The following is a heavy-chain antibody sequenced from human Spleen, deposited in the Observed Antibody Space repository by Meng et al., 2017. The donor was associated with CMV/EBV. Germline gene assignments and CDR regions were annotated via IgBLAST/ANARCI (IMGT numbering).Heavy chain of an antibody. V-gene: IGHV1-2*02. Sequence: ASVKVSCKASGYTFTGSYIHWVRQAPGLGLEWLGWINPNSGATKYAQKFQGRVTMTRDTSISIAYMELTGLKSDDTAMYYCARDCVSSNCYDAFDLWPRDSGHRLL. CDR1: GYTFTGSY. CDR2: INPNSGAT. CDR3: ARDCVSSNCYDAFDL. J-gene: IGHJ3*01. D-gene: IGHD2-2*01.